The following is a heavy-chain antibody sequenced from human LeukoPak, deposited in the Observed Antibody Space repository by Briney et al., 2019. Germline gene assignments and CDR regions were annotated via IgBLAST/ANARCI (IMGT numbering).Heavy chain of an antibody. Sequence: GGSLRLSCAASGFTCSTYVMSWVRQAPGKGLEWLSLILHNGDSTYYADSVKGRFTISRDNSKNTLYLQMNSLRAEDTAVYYCARGVTTVTTKGDAFDIWGQGTMVTVSS. CDR3: ARGVTTVTTKGDAFDI. V-gene: IGHV3-23*01. CDR2: ILHNGDST. J-gene: IGHJ3*02. D-gene: IGHD4-17*01. CDR1: GFTCSTYV.